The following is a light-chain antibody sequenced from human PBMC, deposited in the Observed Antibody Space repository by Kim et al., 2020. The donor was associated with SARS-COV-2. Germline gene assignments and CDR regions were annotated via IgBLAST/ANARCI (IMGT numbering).Light chain of an antibody. CDR3: QQTYSDSRT. Sequence: DIQMIQSPSSLSASVGDRVTITCRASQDISRYLNWYQQKPGKAPKLLIYTASSLQSGVPSRFTGSGSETDFTLTISSLQPEDFATYYCQQTYSDSRTFGQGTKVDIK. CDR2: TAS. J-gene: IGKJ1*01. V-gene: IGKV1-39*01. CDR1: QDISRY.